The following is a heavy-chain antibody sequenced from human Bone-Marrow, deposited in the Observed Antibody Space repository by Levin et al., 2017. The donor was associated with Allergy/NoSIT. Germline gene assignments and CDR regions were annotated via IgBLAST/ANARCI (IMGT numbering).Heavy chain of an antibody. CDR3: ARVGVAGSGGQNHQGWLDP. D-gene: IGHD3-10*01. CDR1: GYAFTTYG. CDR2: ISSNNGNT. V-gene: IGHV1-18*01. J-gene: IGHJ5*02. Sequence: ASVKVSCKASGYAFTTYGISWVRQAPGQGLEWMGWISSNNGNTHYAQNFQGRVTMTTDTSARTAYMELRSLRSGDTAVYFGARVGVAGSGGQNHQGWLDPWGQGTLVTVSS.